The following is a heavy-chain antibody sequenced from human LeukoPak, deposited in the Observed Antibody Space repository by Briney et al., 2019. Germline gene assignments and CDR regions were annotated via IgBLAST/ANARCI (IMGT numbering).Heavy chain of an antibody. J-gene: IGHJ4*02. V-gene: IGHV4-59*01. CDR3: ARSPYYYDSSGYYYFDY. D-gene: IGHD3-22*01. Sequence: SETLSLTCTVSGGSISSYYWSRIRQPPGKGLEWIGYIYYSGSTNYNPSLKSRVTISVDTSKNQFSLKLSSVTAADTAVYYCARSPYYYDSSGYYYFDYWGQGTLVTVSS. CDR2: IYYSGST. CDR1: GGSISSYY.